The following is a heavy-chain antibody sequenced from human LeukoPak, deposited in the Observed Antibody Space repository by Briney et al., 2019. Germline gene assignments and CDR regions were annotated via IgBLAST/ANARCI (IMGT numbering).Heavy chain of an antibody. CDR3: ARIGGSCYPGCDYFDY. V-gene: IGHV3-7*03. Sequence: PGGSLRLSCAASGFTFSSYWMSWVRQAPGKGLEWVANIKLDGSEKYYVDSVKGRFTISRDNAKNSLYLQMNSLRAEDTAVYYCARIGGSCYPGCDYFDYWGQGTLVTVSS. D-gene: IGHD2-15*01. J-gene: IGHJ4*02. CDR1: GFTFSSYW. CDR2: IKLDGSEK.